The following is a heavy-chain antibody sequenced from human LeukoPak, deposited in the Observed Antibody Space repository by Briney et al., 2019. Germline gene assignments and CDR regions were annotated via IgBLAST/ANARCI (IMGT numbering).Heavy chain of an antibody. CDR3: ARVSGHSGSP. J-gene: IGHJ5*02. CDR2: INNSGNTI. CDR1: GFTFSTYE. D-gene: IGHD5-12*01. Sequence: GGSLRLSCAASGFTFSTYEMNGVRQAPGEGLEWVSSINNSGNTIYYADSVKGRFTISRDNAKNSLYLQMNSLRGEDTAVYYCARVSGHSGSPWGQGTLVTVAS. V-gene: IGHV3-48*03.